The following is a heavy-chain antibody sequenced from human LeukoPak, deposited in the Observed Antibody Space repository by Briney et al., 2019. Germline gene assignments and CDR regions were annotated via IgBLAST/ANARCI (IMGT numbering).Heavy chain of an antibody. J-gene: IGHJ1*01. V-gene: IGHV4-39*07. D-gene: IGHD2-15*01. Sequence: PSETLSLTCTVSGGSISSSSYFWGWIRQPPGKGLEWIGSMYYSGSGSTHYNPSLKSRVTISVDTSKNQFSLKVKSVTAADTAVYYCARSRGGYCSGGSCYGLTPAPGQHWGQGTLVTVSS. CDR1: GGSISSSSYF. CDR3: ARSRGGYCSGGSCYGLTPAPGQH. CDR2: MYYSGSGST.